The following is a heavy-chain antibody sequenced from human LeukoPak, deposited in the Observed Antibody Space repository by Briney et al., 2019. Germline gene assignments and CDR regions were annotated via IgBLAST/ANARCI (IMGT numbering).Heavy chain of an antibody. D-gene: IGHD3-10*01. Sequence: ASVKVSCKTSGYTFTNYGITWVRQAPGHGLEWMGWISGYNGNTNYEQKLHDRVTMTTDTSTNIAYMELRSLTSDDTAVYYRARDGPGSYRMAFDYWGQGTLVTVSS. CDR2: ISGYNGNT. J-gene: IGHJ4*02. V-gene: IGHV1-18*01. CDR1: GYTFTNYG. CDR3: ARDGPGSYRMAFDY.